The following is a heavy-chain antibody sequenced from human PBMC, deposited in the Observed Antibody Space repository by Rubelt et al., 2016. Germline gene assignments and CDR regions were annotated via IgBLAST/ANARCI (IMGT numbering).Heavy chain of an antibody. D-gene: IGHD2-8*01. CDR2: INHSGST. V-gene: IGHV4-34*01. J-gene: IGHJ4*02. Sequence: QVQLQQWGAGLLKPSETLSLTCAVYGGSFSGYYWSWIRQPPGKGLEWIGEINHSGSTNYNPSLKCRVTYSVGTSKNQFSLRLSSGTASDTAGYDCASSRAGLYGRWGQGTLVTVSS. CDR3: ASSRAGLYGR. CDR1: GGSFSGYY.